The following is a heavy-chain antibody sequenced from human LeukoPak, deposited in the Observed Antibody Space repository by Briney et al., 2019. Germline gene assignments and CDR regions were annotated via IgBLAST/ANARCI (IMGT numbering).Heavy chain of an antibody. V-gene: IGHV1-8*01. J-gene: IGHJ5*02. D-gene: IGHD3-16*02. CDR2: MNPNSGNT. Sequence: ASVKVSCKASGYTFTSYDINWVRQATGQGLEWMRWMNPNSGNTGSAQRFQGRVTMTRDTSISTAYMELSSLTSEDTAVYYCARGPLVRLPSSFDPWGQGTLVTVSS. CDR3: ARGPLVRLPSSFDP. CDR1: GYTFTSYD.